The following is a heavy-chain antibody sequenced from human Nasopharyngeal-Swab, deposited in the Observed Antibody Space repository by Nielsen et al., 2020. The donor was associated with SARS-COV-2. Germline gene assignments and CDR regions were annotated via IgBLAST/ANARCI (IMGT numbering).Heavy chain of an antibody. CDR3: ARALEYSSSSWDY. D-gene: IGHD6-6*01. V-gene: IGHV3-7*05. J-gene: IGHJ4*02. CDR2: IKQDGSEK. CDR1: GFTFSSYW. Sequence: GESLKISCAASGFTFSSYWMSWVRQAPGKGLEWVANIKQDGSEKYYVDSVKGRFTISRDNSKNTLYLQMNSLRAEDTAVYYCARALEYSSSSWDYWGQGTLVTVSS.